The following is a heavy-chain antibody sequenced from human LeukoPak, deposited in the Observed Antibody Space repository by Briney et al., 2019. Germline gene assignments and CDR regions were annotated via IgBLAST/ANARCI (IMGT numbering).Heavy chain of an antibody. V-gene: IGHV2-5*02. CDR2: IYWDDDK. J-gene: IGHJ5*02. CDR1: GFSLTTRGVG. Sequence: ESGPTLVKPTQTLTLTCSFSGFSLTTRGVGGAGIRQPPAKALEWLALIYWDDDKAYSPSLKHRLTITKDTSKNQVVLTMTNMDPVDTATYFCALRPKSGANWFDPWGQGTLVTVSS. D-gene: IGHD1-26*01. CDR3: ALRPKSGANWFDP.